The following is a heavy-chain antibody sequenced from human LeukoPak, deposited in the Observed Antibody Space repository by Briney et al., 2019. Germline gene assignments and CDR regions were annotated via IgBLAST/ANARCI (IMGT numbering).Heavy chain of an antibody. V-gene: IGHV3-23*01. Sequence: GGSLRLSCAASGFTFSNYAMSWVRQAPGKGLEWVSTISGNGGSTYYADSVKGRFTTSRDNSKNTVYLQMNSLRAEDTAVYYCAKRIAATSFDYWGQGTLVTVSP. CDR1: GFTFSNYA. CDR2: ISGNGGST. J-gene: IGHJ4*02. CDR3: AKRIAATSFDY. D-gene: IGHD6-13*01.